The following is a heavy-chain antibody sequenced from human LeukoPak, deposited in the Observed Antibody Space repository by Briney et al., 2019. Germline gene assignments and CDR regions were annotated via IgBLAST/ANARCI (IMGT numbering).Heavy chain of an antibody. D-gene: IGHD5-12*01. CDR3: ARDHDYAFDY. CDR2: INWNGGST. V-gene: IGHV3-20*04. CDR1: GFTFDDYG. Sequence: GGSLRLSCAASGFTFDDYGMSWVRQAPGKGLEWVSGINWNGGSTGYADSVKGRFTISRDNAKNSLHLQMNNLRDEDTAVYYCARDHDYAFDYWGQGSLVTVPS. J-gene: IGHJ4*02.